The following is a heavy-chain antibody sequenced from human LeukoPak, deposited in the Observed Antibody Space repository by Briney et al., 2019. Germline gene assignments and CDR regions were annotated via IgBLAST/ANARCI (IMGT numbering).Heavy chain of an antibody. CDR2: INWNGGST. J-gene: IGHJ3*02. CDR1: GFTFDDYG. V-gene: IGHV3-20*04. D-gene: IGHD2-2*01. CDR3: ASSLGSQVGAFDI. Sequence: GGSLRLSCAASGFTFDDYGMSWVRQAPGKGLEGVSSINWNGGSTGYADSVKGRFTISRDNAKNSLYLQMNSLRAEDTALYYCASSLGSQVGAFDIWGQGTMVTVSS.